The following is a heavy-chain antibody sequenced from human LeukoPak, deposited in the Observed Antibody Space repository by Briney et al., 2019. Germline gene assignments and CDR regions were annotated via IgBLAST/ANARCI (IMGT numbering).Heavy chain of an antibody. D-gene: IGHD1-26*01. V-gene: IGHV4-59*08. J-gene: IGHJ4*02. CDR2: IYYSGST. CDR1: GGSISSYY. Sequence: PSETLSLTCTVSGGSISSYYWSWIRQPPGKGLEWIGYIYYSGSTNYNPSLKSRVTISVDTSKNQFSLKLSSVTAADTAVYYCARTDGATRGLFDYWGQGTLATVSS. CDR3: ARTDGATRGLFDY.